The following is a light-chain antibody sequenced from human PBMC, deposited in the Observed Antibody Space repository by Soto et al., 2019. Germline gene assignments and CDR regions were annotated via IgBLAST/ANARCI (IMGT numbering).Light chain of an antibody. J-gene: IGLJ1*01. CDR1: SSDVGGYNY. CDR2: EVS. CDR3: SSYAGSNNAYV. Sequence: QSALTQPPSASGSPGQSVTISCTGTSSDVGGYNYVSWYQQHPGKAPTLMIYEVSKRPSGVPDRFSGSKSGNTASLTVSGRQDEDEADYYCSSYAGSNNAYVFGTGTKLTVL. V-gene: IGLV2-8*01.